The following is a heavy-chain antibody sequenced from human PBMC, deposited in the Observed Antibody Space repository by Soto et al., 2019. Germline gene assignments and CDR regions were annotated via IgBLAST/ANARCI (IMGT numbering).Heavy chain of an antibody. Sequence: QVQLMESGGGVVQPGRSLRLSCAASGFTFNTYGIHWVRQAPGKGLEWVAVIWYAGSNKYYADSVKGRFTISRDNSKNTLYLQMNSLRAEDTAVYYCARGTVPFDYWGQGTLVTVSS. CDR2: IWYAGSNK. D-gene: IGHD4-17*01. CDR1: GFTFNTYG. J-gene: IGHJ4*02. V-gene: IGHV3-33*01. CDR3: ARGTVPFDY.